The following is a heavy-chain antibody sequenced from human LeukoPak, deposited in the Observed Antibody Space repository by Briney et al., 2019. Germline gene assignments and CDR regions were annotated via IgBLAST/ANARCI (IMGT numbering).Heavy chain of an antibody. V-gene: IGHV3-9*01. Sequence: GGSLRLSCAASGFTFDDYAMHWVRQAPGKGLEWVSGISWNSGSIGYADSVKGRFTISRDNAKNSLYLQMNSLRAEDTALYYCAKDFGSSKPPFGIDYWGQGTLVTVSS. CDR2: ISWNSGSI. D-gene: IGHD6-13*01. CDR1: GFTFDDYA. J-gene: IGHJ4*02. CDR3: AKDFGSSKPPFGIDY.